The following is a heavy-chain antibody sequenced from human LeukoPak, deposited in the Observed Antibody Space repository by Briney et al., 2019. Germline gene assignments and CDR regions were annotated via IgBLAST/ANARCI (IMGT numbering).Heavy chain of an antibody. Sequence: GGSLRLSCAASGFTFSSNAMIWVRQAPGNGLEWVSVISGSGGNTYYADSVKGRLTISRDNSKNTLYLQMNSLRAEDTAVYYCAKAVGSGWRYYFDYWGQGTLVTVSS. CDR1: GFTFSSNA. CDR2: ISGSGGNT. V-gene: IGHV3-23*01. D-gene: IGHD6-19*01. CDR3: AKAVGSGWRYYFDY. J-gene: IGHJ4*02.